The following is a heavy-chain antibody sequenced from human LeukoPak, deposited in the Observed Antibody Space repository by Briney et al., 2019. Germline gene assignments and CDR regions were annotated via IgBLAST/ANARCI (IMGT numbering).Heavy chain of an antibody. CDR1: GGSFSGYY. J-gene: IGHJ4*02. V-gene: IGHV4-34*01. CDR3: ARGGYDRSDY. Sequence: KSSETLSLICAVYGGSFSGYYWSWIRQPPGKGLEWIGEINHSGSTNYNPSLKSRVTISVDTSKNQFSLKLSSVTAADTAVYYCARGGYDRSDYWGQGTLVTVSS. CDR2: INHSGST. D-gene: IGHD5-12*01.